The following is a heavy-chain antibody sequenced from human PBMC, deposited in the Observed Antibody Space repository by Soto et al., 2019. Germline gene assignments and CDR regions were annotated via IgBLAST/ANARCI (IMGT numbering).Heavy chain of an antibody. CDR2: ISYDGSNK. CDR1: GFTFSSYG. Sequence: QVQLVESGGGVVQPGRSLRLSCAASGFTFSSYGMHWVRQAPGKGLEWVAVISYDGSNKYYADSVKGRFTISRDNSKNPLYLQMNSLRAEDTAVYYCAKLRDHYLYSIGWQTGPIGDYWGQGTLVTVSS. J-gene: IGHJ4*02. CDR3: AKLRDHYLYSIGWQTGPIGDY. V-gene: IGHV3-30*18. D-gene: IGHD6-19*01.